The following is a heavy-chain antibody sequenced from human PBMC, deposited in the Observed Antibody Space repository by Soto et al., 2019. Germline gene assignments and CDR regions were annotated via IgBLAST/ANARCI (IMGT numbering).Heavy chain of an antibody. D-gene: IGHD4-17*01. CDR2: ISGDAGST. CDR3: AKRVYGDYVWFDY. J-gene: IGHJ4*02. V-gene: IGHV3-23*01. Sequence: EVQLLESGGGLVQPGGSLRLSCAASGFSFSDYAMSWVRQAPGKGLEWVSIISGDAGSTKYADSVKGRFTISRVNSKSTVYLQMNSLRVEDTAVYYCAKRVYGDYVWFDYWGQGTLVTVSS. CDR1: GFSFSDYA.